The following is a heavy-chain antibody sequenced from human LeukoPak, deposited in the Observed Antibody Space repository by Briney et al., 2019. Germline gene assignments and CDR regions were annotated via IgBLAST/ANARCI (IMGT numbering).Heavy chain of an antibody. CDR3: ARGGYSSSWYATNYYYYGMDV. V-gene: IGHV6-1*01. CDR2: TYYRSKWYN. CDR1: GDSVSSNSAA. D-gene: IGHD6-13*01. J-gene: IGHJ6*02. Sequence: SQTLSLTCAISGDSVSSNSAAWNWIRQSPSRGLEWLGRTYYRSKWYNDYAVSVKSRITINPDTSKNQFSLQLNSVTPEDTAVYYCARGGYSSSWYATNYYYYGMDVWGQGITVTVSS.